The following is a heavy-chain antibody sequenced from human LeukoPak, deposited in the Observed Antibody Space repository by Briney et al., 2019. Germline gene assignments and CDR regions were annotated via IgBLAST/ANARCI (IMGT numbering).Heavy chain of an antibody. V-gene: IGHV1-18*01. CDR2: ISAYNCNT. D-gene: IGHD2-15*01. J-gene: IGHJ6*02. CDR3: ARDPGCSGGSCYYRYYYYGMDV. CDR1: GYTFTSYG. Sequence: ASVKVSCKASGYTFTSYGISWVRQAPGQGLEWMGWISAYNCNTNYAQKLQGRVTMTTDTSTSTAYMELRSLRSDDTAVYYCARDPGCSGGSCYYRYYYYGMDVWGQGTTVTVSS.